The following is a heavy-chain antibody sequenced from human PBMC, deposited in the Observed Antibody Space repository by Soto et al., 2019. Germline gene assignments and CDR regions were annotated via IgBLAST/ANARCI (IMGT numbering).Heavy chain of an antibody. Sequence: GASVKVSCKVSGYTLTELSMHWVRQAPGKGLEWMGGFDPEDGETIYAQKFQGRVTMTEDTSTDTAYMELSSLRSEDTAVYYCASTRYYDFWSGLDYWGQGTLVTVSS. CDR3: ASTRYYDFWSGLDY. J-gene: IGHJ4*02. CDR1: GYTLTELS. CDR2: FDPEDGET. D-gene: IGHD3-3*01. V-gene: IGHV1-24*01.